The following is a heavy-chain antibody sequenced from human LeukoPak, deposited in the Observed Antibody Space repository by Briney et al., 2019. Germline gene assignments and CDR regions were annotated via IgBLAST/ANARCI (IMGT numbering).Heavy chain of an antibody. V-gene: IGHV3-7*01. Sequence: GGSLRLSCAASGFTFNTYWNSWVRQAPGKGLQWVANIKPDGNERYYVDYVKGRLTISRDNARSSLYLQMNSLRVEDTAIYYCARRQWTAFDFWGEGTMVTVSS. CDR1: GFTFNTYW. J-gene: IGHJ3*01. CDR2: IKPDGNER. D-gene: IGHD6-19*01. CDR3: ARRQWTAFDF.